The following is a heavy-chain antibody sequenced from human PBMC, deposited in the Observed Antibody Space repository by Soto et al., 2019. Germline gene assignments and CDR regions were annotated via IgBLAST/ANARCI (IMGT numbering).Heavy chain of an antibody. J-gene: IGHJ6*02. CDR2: IIPIFGTA. V-gene: IGHV1-69*13. CDR1: GGTFSSYA. CDR3: ARDLGYSYGYHYYYYGMDV. Sequence: SVKVSCKASGGTFSSYAISWVRQAPGQGLEWMGGIIPIFGTANYAQKFQGRVTITADESTSTAYMKLSSLRSEDTAVYYCARDLGYSYGYHYYYYGMDVWGQGTTVTVSS. D-gene: IGHD5-18*01.